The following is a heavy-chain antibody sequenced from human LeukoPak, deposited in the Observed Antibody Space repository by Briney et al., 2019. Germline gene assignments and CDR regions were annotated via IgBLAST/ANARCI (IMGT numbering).Heavy chain of an antibody. J-gene: IGHJ4*02. V-gene: IGHV3-48*03. Sequence: EPGRSLRLSCAASGFTFSSYAMNWVRQAPGKGVEWISYISSSGSTIYYADSVKGRFTISRNNAKNSLYLQMNSLRAEDTAVYYCARDASGARGFYFFDYWGQGTLVTVSS. CDR3: ARDASGARGFYFFDY. CDR2: ISSSGSTI. D-gene: IGHD6-25*01. CDR1: GFTFSSYA.